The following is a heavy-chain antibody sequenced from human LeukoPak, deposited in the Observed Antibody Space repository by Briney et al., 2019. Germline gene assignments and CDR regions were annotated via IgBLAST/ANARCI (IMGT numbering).Heavy chain of an antibody. CDR2: INWNGGST. D-gene: IGHD3-16*02. Sequence: GGSLRPSCAASGFTFDDYGMSWVRQAPGKGLEWVSGINWNGGSTGYADSVKGRFTISRDNAKNSLYLQMNSLRAEDTALYYCARVQGDVWGSYRLFDYWGQGTMVSVSS. V-gene: IGHV3-20*04. CDR1: GFTFDDYG. J-gene: IGHJ4*02. CDR3: ARVQGDVWGSYRLFDY.